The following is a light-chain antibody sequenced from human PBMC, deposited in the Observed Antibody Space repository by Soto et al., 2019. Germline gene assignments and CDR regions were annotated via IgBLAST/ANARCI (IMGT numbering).Light chain of an antibody. Sequence: QSALTQPASVSGSPGQSITISCTGTSSDVGGYNYVSWYQQHPGKAPKLMIYDVSNRPSGVSIRFSGSKSGNTASLTNSGLQAEDEADYFCSSYTSSSALVFGGGTKLTVL. CDR1: SSDVGGYNY. J-gene: IGLJ3*02. CDR3: SSYTSSSALV. CDR2: DVS. V-gene: IGLV2-14*01.